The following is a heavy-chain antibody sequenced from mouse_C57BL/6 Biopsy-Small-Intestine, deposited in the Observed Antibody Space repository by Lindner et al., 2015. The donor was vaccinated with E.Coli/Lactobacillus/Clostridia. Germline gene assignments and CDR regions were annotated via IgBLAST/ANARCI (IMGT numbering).Heavy chain of an antibody. CDR2: FYPGSGSI. CDR3: ARHEVVGPWFAY. V-gene: IGHV1-62-2*01. J-gene: IGHJ3*01. CDR1: GYTFTEYS. Sequence: QLQESGAELVKPGASVKLSCKASGYTFTEYSIHWVKQRSGQGLEWIGWFYPGSGSIKYNEKFKDKATLTADKSSITVYMELSRLTSEDSAVYFCARHEVVGPWFAYWGQGTLVTVSA.